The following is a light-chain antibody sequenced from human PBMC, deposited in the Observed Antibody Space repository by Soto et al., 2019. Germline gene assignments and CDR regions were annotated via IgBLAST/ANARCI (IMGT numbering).Light chain of an antibody. CDR2: DAS. Sequence: DIQMTQSPSSLSASVGDRVTITCQASQDISNYLNWYQQKPGKAPKLLVYDASNLETGVPSRFSGSGSGTDFTLTISSLQPEDFATYYCLQDYSYPRTFGQGTKVDIK. J-gene: IGKJ1*01. CDR3: LQDYSYPRT. V-gene: IGKV1-33*01. CDR1: QDISNY.